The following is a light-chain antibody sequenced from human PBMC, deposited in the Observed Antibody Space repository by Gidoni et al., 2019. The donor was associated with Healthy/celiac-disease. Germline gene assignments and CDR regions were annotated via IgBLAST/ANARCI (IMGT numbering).Light chain of an antibody. V-gene: IGKV1-5*03. CDR1: QSISSR. J-gene: IGKJ1*01. Sequence: DIHRTQSPSTLSASVGDRVTITCRASQSISSRLAWYQQKPGKAPKLLIYKASSLESGVPSRFSGSGSGTEFTLTISSLQPDDFATYYCQQYNSYPWTFGQGTKVEIK. CDR3: QQYNSYPWT. CDR2: KAS.